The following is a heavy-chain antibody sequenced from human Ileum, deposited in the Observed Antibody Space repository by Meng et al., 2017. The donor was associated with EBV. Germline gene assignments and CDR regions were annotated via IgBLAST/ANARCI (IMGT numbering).Heavy chain of an antibody. J-gene: IGHJ4*02. CDR2: NFRGRGT. V-gene: IGHV4-4*02. CDR1: GCCGSCSDW. Sequence: GRLQEARRGPGEPSGSVARSCAVVGCCGSCSDWWRWWRRPPGRGVVWYMENFRGRGTNYNASLQSSVTISVDTSKNHFSLKLISVAAADTAVYYCGRVRVIPAAIGFDYWGQGTLVTVSS. CDR3: GRVRVIPAAIGFDY. D-gene: IGHD2-2*01.